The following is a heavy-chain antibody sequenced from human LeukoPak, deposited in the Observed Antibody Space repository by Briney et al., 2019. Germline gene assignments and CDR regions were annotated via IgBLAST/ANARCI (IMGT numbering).Heavy chain of an antibody. Sequence: SETLSLTCTVSGYSISSGYYWGWIRQPPGKGLEWIGSIYHSGSTYYNPSLKSRVTISVDTSKNQFSLELSAVTAADTAVYYCARTPLGYSGKSDYWGQGTLVTVSS. D-gene: IGHD5-12*01. J-gene: IGHJ4*02. CDR2: IYHSGST. CDR3: ARTPLGYSGKSDY. V-gene: IGHV4-38-2*02. CDR1: GYSISSGYY.